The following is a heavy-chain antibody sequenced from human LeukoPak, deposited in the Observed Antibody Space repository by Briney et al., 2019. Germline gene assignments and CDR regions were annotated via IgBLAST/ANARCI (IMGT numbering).Heavy chain of an antibody. V-gene: IGHV3-21*01. CDR2: ISSSSSYI. D-gene: IGHD6-6*01. CDR1: GFTFSIYS. Sequence: GGSLRLPCAASGFTFSIYSMNWVRQAPGKGLEWVSSISSSSSYIYYADSVKGRFTISRDNAKNSLYLQMNSLRAEDTAVYYCASPNPRIAARPYYYYYMDVWGKGTTVTVSS. J-gene: IGHJ6*03. CDR3: ASPNPRIAARPYYYYYMDV.